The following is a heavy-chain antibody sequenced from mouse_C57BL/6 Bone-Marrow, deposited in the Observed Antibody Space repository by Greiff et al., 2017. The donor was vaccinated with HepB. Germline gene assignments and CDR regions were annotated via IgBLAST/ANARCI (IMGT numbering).Heavy chain of an antibody. CDR3: ARPVVATKWYFDV. V-gene: IGHV1-75*01. CDR2: IFPGSGST. CDR1: GYTFTDYY. J-gene: IGHJ1*03. D-gene: IGHD1-1*01. Sequence: QVQLKESGPELVKPGASVKISCKASGYTFTDYYINWVKQRPGQGLEWIGWIFPGSGSTYYNEKFKGKATLTVDKSSSTAYMLLSSLTSEDSAVYFCARPVVATKWYFDVWGTGTTVTVSS.